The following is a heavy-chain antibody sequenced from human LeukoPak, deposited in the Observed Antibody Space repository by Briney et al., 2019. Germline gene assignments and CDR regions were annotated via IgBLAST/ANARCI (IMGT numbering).Heavy chain of an antibody. CDR2: ISAYNGNT. D-gene: IGHD5-24*01. CDR3: ARGGDGYNWGYYYYYMDV. V-gene: IGHV1-18*01. J-gene: IGHJ6*03. CDR1: GYTFTSYG. Sequence: ASVKVSCKASGYTFTSYGISWVRQAPGQGLERMGWISAYNGNTNYAQKLQGRVTMTTDTSTSTAYMELRSLRSYDTAVDYCARGGDGYNWGYYYYYMDVWGKGTTVTVSS.